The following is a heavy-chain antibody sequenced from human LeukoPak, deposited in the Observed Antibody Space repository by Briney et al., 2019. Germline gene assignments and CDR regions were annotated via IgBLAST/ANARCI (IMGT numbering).Heavy chain of an antibody. CDR2: LIPLFGAT. Sequence: SVKVSCKASGGTFSNYAISWVRHAPGQGLEWMGGLIPLFGATNYTQRFQGRITITTDESTTTAYMELSSLRVEDTAVYFCAVGDPFNYYMDLWGKGTTVTVFS. CDR1: GGTFSNYA. CDR3: AVGDPFNYYMDL. J-gene: IGHJ6*03. D-gene: IGHD4-17*01. V-gene: IGHV1-69*05.